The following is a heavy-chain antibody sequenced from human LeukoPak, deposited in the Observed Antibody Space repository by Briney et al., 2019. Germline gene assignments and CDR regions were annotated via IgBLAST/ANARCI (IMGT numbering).Heavy chain of an antibody. D-gene: IGHD6-19*01. CDR2: INSNGGSA. CDR3: AKDQQNGYSSGWSFDY. J-gene: IGHJ4*02. Sequence: PGGSLRLSCAASGFTFDDYGMSWVRQAPGKGLEWVSGINSNGGSAGYADSVKGRFTISRDNSKNTLYLQMNSLRAEDTAVYYCAKDQQNGYSSGWSFDYWGQGTLVTVSS. CDR1: GFTFDDYG. V-gene: IGHV3-20*04.